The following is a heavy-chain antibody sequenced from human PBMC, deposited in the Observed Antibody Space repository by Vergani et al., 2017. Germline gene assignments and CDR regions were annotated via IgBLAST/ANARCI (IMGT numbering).Heavy chain of an antibody. CDR2: ISAYNGNT. V-gene: IGHV1-18*01. CDR1: GYTFTSYG. CDR3: AGGADVLRYFDWYHYFDY. J-gene: IGHJ4*02. Sequence: QVQLVQSGAEVKKPGASVKVSCKASGYTFTSYGISWVRQAPGQGLEWMGWISAYNGNTNYAQKLQGRVTMTTDTSTSTAYMELRSLKSDDTAVYYCAGGADVLRYFDWYHYFDYWGQGTLVTVSS. D-gene: IGHD3-9*01.